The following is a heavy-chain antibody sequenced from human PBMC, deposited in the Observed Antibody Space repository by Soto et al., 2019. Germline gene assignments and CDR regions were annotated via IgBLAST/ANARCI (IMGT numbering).Heavy chain of an antibody. CDR3: SSSIN. CDR2: IGFDGSNK. J-gene: IGHJ4*02. CDR1: GFPFISYG. V-gene: IGHV3-33*01. Sequence: QVQLVESGGGVVQPGRSLRLSCTASGFPFISYGMHWVRQATGKGLEWVAVIGFDGSNKDYADSVKGRFTISRDNSKNTLYLQMNSLRADDKAVYYCSSSINWGRGTLVTFSS.